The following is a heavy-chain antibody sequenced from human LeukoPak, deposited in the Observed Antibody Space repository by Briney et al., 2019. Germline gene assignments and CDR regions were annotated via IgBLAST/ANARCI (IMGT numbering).Heavy chain of an antibody. Sequence: GGSLRLSCAATGFTFSSYWMSWVRQAPGKGLEWVANIKQDGSEKYYVDSVKGRFTISRDNAKNSLYLQMNSLRAEDTAVYYCASGITMVRAAGYWGQGTLVTVSS. V-gene: IGHV3-7*01. CDR1: GFTFSSYW. CDR3: ASGITMVRAAGY. D-gene: IGHD3-10*01. J-gene: IGHJ4*02. CDR2: IKQDGSEK.